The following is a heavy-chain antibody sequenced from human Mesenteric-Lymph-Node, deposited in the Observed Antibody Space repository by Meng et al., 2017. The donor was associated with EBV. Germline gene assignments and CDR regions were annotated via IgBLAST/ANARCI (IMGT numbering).Heavy chain of an antibody. CDR3: ARGYTGYAFLDY. CDR2: ISGYNGNA. CDR1: GYTFTTYG. J-gene: IGHJ4*02. Sequence: VHLVQSGVEVKKPGASMKVSCKASGYTFTTYGITWVRQAPGQGLEWMGWISGYNGNANYAQKLQGRVTMTTDTSTSTVHMELRSLRSDDTAVYYCARGYTGYAFLDYWGQGILVTVSS. V-gene: IGHV1-18*01. D-gene: IGHD5-12*01.